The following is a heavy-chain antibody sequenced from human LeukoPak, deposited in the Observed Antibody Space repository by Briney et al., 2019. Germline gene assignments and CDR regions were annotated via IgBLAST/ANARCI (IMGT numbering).Heavy chain of an antibody. J-gene: IGHJ3*02. V-gene: IGHV2-5*02. CDR1: GFSLSTSGVG. D-gene: IGHD4-17*01. Sequence: SGPTLVKPTQTLTLTCTFSGFSLSTSGVGVGWIRQPPGKALEWLALIYWDDDKRYSPSLKSRLTITKDTSKNQVVLTMTNMDPVDTATYYCAHSSPYGDYVTHAFDIWGQGTMVTVSS. CDR3: AHSSPYGDYVTHAFDI. CDR2: IYWDDDK.